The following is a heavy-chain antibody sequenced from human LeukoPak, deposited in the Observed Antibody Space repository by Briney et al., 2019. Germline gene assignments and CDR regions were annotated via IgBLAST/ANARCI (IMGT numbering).Heavy chain of an antibody. CDR2: INPSGGST. V-gene: IGHV1-46*01. CDR3: ARDPDSYGYRYYGMDV. Sequence: GASVKVSCKAPGHTFTSYCMHWVRQAPGQGLEWMGIINPSGGSTSYAQKFQGRVTMTRDTSTSTVYMELSSLRYEDTAVYYCARDPDSYGYRYYGMDVWGQGTTVTVSS. J-gene: IGHJ6*02. D-gene: IGHD5-18*01. CDR1: GHTFTSYC.